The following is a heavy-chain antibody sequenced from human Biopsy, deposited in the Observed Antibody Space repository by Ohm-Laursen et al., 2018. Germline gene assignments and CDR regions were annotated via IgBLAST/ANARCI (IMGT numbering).Heavy chain of an antibody. D-gene: IGHD5-24*01. J-gene: IGHJ4*02. CDR3: ARHDGNGPFALDS. CDR1: GGSISSGSNY. V-gene: IGHV4-39*01. Sequence: TLSLTCAVSGGSISSGSNYWAWIRQPPGKGLEWIGRVYHSGTTYYSPSLKSRVTISVDPSKNQLSLKVTSVTAADTAAYYCARHDGNGPFALDSWGQGTLVTVSS. CDR2: VYHSGTT.